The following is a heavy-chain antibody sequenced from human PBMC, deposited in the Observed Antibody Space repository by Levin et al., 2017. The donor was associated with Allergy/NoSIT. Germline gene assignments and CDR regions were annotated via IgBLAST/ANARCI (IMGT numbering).Heavy chain of an antibody. CDR1: GFIFNNYA. CDR2: ISYDGGNE. CDR3: ARDLGPFDY. Sequence: PGGSLRLSCAGGGFIFNNYAMHWVRQAPGKGLEWVAVISYDGGNEYYADSVKGRFTVARDNSKNTLYLQMNNLKSEDTAVYFCARDLGPFDYWGQGTLVTVSS. J-gene: IGHJ4*02. V-gene: IGHV3-30*04.